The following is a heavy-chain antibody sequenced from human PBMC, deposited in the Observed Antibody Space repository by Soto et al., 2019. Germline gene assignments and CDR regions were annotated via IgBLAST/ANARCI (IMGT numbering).Heavy chain of an antibody. CDR2: ISYDGSNK. V-gene: IGHV3-30*18. CDR3: ANSDSSGYWYFDL. CDR1: GFTFSSYG. D-gene: IGHD3-22*01. Sequence: QVQLVESGGGVVQPGRSLRLSCAASGFTFSSYGMHWVRQAPGKGLEWVAVISYDGSNKYYADSVKGRFTISRDNSKNTLYLQMNSLRAEDTAVYYCANSDSSGYWYFDLWGRGTLVTVSS. J-gene: IGHJ2*01.